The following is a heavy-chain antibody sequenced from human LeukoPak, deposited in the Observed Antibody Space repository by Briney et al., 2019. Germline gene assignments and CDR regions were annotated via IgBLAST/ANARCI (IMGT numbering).Heavy chain of an antibody. J-gene: IGHJ4*02. V-gene: IGHV4-39*01. CDR3: ARRRRYYFDY. Sequence: PSETLSLTCTVSGGSISSSSYYWGWIRQPPGKGLEWIGSIYYSEGTYYNPSLKSRVTISVDTSKNQFSLKLSSVTAADTAVYYCARRRRYYFDYWGQGTLVTVSS. D-gene: IGHD4-17*01. CDR2: IYYSEGT. CDR1: GGSISSSSYY.